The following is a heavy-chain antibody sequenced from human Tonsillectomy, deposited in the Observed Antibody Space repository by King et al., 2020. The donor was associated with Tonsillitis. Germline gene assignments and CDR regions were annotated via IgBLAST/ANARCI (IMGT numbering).Heavy chain of an antibody. CDR2: IYYSGST. CDR3: ARVQNYYDKSGYLRGGFDP. V-gene: IGHV4-59*01. D-gene: IGHD3-22*01. Sequence: QLQESGPGLVKPSETLSLTCIVSGGSISPYYWSWIRQPPGKGLEWIGYIYYSGSTIYNPSLKSRVTISLDTSKNQFSLKLSSVTAADTAVYYCARVQNYYDKSGYLRGGFDPWGQGTLVTVSS. J-gene: IGHJ5*02. CDR1: GGSISPYY.